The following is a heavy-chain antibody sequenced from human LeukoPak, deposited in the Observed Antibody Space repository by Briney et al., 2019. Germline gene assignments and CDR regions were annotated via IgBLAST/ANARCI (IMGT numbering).Heavy chain of an antibody. CDR2: ISYDGSNK. V-gene: IGHV3-30-3*01. CDR3: ASIYGDYEGDYFDY. J-gene: IGHJ4*02. CDR1: GFSFSIYA. D-gene: IGHD4-17*01. Sequence: QTGGSLRLSCTASGFSFSIYAMSWVRQAPGKGLEWVAVISYDGSNKYYADSVKGRFTISRDNSKNTLYLQMNSLRAEDTAVYYCASIYGDYEGDYFDYWGQGTLVTVSS.